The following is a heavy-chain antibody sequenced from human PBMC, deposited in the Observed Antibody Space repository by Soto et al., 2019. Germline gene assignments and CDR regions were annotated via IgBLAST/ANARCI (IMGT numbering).Heavy chain of an antibody. CDR1: GGTFDNYA. V-gene: IGHV1-69*06. CDR3: ARGLRTGNYGMDV. Sequence: QEQLLQSGAEVRKPGSSVKVSCKASGGTFDNYAVSWVRQAPGQGLEWMGGIIPMFETVNYAQRFQGRLTKAADKSTSTDYMELTSLTAADTAIYFCARGLRTGNYGMDVWGQGTTVTVSS. CDR2: IIPMFETV. D-gene: IGHD2-15*01. J-gene: IGHJ6*02.